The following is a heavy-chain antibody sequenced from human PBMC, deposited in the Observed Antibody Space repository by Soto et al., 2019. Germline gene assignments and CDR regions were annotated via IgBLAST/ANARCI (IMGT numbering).Heavy chain of an antibody. CDR3: VRGQWLPRVEY. J-gene: IGHJ4*02. V-gene: IGHV4-34*01. CDR1: GGSFSGFF. D-gene: IGHD6-19*01. Sequence: QVQLQQWGAGLLKPSETLSLTCAVYGGSFSGFFWTWIRQPPGKGLEWIGEINHSGSSNYNPSLKSRVTISMDTSENQFSLRLTSVTAADTAVYYCVRGQWLPRVEYWGQGTLVTVSS. CDR2: INHSGSS.